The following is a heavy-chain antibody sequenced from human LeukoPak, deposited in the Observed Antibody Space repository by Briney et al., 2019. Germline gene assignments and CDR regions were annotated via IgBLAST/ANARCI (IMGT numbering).Heavy chain of an antibody. Sequence: TGLSLRLSCGASGFTFSSYGMHGARQAPGKGLEWVAVIWYDGSNKYYADSVKGRFNISRDSSKNTLYVTMNSLRDERTAVYYRAREWLRSSYYGMDGWGQGTTVTVSS. CDR3: AREWLRSSYYGMDG. V-gene: IGHV3-33*01. J-gene: IGHJ6*02. CDR1: GFTFSSYG. CDR2: IWYDGSNK. D-gene: IGHD5-12*01.